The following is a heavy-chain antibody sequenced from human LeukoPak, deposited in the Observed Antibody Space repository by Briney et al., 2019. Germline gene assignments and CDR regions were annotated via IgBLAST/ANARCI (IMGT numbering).Heavy chain of an antibody. J-gene: IGHJ4*02. Sequence: GGSLRLSCAASGFTFSSYAMSWVRQAPGKGLEWVSAISGSGGSTYYADSGKGRFTISRDNSKNTLYLQMNSLRAEDTAVSYCAKASYYYDSSGYYPGFVDYWGQGTLITVSS. V-gene: IGHV3-23*01. CDR3: AKASYYYDSSGYYPGFVDY. CDR2: ISGSGGST. CDR1: GFTFSSYA. D-gene: IGHD3-22*01.